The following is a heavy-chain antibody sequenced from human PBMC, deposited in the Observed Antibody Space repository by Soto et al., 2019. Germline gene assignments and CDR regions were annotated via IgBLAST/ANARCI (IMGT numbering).Heavy chain of an antibody. J-gene: IGHJ3*02. Sequence: QVQLVQSGAEVKKPGASVKVSCKASGYTFTSYDINWVRQATGQGLEWMGWMNPNSGNTGYAQKFQGRVTMTRNTSISTAYMELSSLRSEDTAVYYCASRSSGWYADAFDIWGQGKMVTVSS. CDR3: ASRSSGWYADAFDI. V-gene: IGHV1-8*01. CDR2: MNPNSGNT. D-gene: IGHD6-19*01. CDR1: GYTFTSYD.